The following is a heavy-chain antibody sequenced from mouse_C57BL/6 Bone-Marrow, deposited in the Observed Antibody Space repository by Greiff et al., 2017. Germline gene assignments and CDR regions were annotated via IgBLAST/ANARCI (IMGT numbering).Heavy chain of an antibody. Sequence: QVQLQQPGAELVKPGASVKLSCKASGYTFTSYWMQWVKQRPGQGLEWIGEIDPSDSYTNYNQKFKGKATLTVDTSSSTAYMQLSSLTSEDAAVYYCARSRGRLWGQGTSVTVSS. CDR1: GYTFTSYW. CDR3: ARSRGRL. J-gene: IGHJ4*01. D-gene: IGHD1-1*01. V-gene: IGHV1-50*01. CDR2: IDPSDSYT.